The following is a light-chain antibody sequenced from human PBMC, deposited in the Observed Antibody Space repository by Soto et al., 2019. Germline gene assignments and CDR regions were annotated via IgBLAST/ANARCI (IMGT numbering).Light chain of an antibody. Sequence: DIQITQSPFTLSASIGDRVTITCLAIQNINRRLAWHQQKTGKAPKVLIYDDSNLKSGVQSRFSGSGSGTEFILTISRMQADELATYYCKQYYTYQWTFGKGKKGDIK. CDR2: DDS. J-gene: IGKJ1*01. CDR3: KQYYTYQWT. CDR1: QNINRR. V-gene: IGKV1-5*01.